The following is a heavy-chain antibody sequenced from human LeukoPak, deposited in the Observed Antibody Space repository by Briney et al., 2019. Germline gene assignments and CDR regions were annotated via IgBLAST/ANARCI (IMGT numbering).Heavy chain of an antibody. CDR3: ARGKYYYDSSGYYRYYFDY. J-gene: IGHJ4*02. CDR2: ISAYNGNT. V-gene: IGHV1-18*01. CDR1: GYTFTSYG. Sequence: ASVKVSCKASGYTFTSYGISWVRQAPGQGLEWMGWISAYNGNTNYAQKPQGRVTMTTDTSTSTAYMELRSLRSDDTAVYYCARGKYYYDSSGYYRYYFDYWGQGTLVTVSS. D-gene: IGHD3-22*01.